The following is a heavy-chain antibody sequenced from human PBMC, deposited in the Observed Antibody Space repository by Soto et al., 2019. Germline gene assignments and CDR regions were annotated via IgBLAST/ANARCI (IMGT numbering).Heavy chain of an antibody. D-gene: IGHD4-17*01. CDR1: GFTVSSNY. V-gene: IGHV3-53*04. CDR2: IYSGGST. CDR3: ARESVSYGDYAGWFDP. Sequence: GGSLRLSCAASGFTVSSNYMSWVRQAPGKGLEWVSVIYSGGSTYYADSVKGRFTISRHNSKNTLYLQMNSLRAEDTAVYYCARESVSYGDYAGWFDPWGQGTLVTVSS. J-gene: IGHJ5*02.